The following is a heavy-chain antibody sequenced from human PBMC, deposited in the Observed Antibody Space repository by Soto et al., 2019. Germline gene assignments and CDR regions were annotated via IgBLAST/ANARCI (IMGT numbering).Heavy chain of an antibody. D-gene: IGHD5-12*01. CDR1: GDSFSAFS. J-gene: IGHJ6*03. CDR3: ARESGGATATFDYYYFYMDV. Sequence: QVQLVQSGAEVKKPGASVKVSCKTSGDSFSAFSLHWVRQAPGQGLEWLGWINPNGGATKYAQKFRGRVAMTRDTSIRTAYLELSSLRSDDTAIYYCARESGGATATFDYYYFYMDVWGKGTTVTVSS. CDR2: INPNGGAT. V-gene: IGHV1-2*02.